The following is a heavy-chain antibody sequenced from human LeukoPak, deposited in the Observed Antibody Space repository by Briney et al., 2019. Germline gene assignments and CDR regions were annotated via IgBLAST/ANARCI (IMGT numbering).Heavy chain of an antibody. CDR1: GGSISSYY. CDR2: IYYSGST. D-gene: IGHD4-17*01. CDR3: ARATEMTTVTSNFDF. Sequence: SETLSLTCTVSGGSISSYYWGWLSQPPGKGLEWIGSIYYSGSTYYNPTLKSRVTISVDMSKNQFSLKLTSVTAADTAVFYCARATEMTTVTSNFDFWGQGTLVTVSS. V-gene: IGHV4-39*01. J-gene: IGHJ4*02.